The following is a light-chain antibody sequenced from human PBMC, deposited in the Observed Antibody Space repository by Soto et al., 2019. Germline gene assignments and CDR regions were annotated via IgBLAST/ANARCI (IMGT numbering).Light chain of an antibody. CDR1: XXNIGAGYD. CDR3: QSYDSSLSAWV. J-gene: IGLJ3*02. Sequence: QSVLTQPPSVSGAPGXXVTISCTXXXXNIGAGYDVHWYQQLPGTAPKLLIYGNSNRPSGVPDRFSGSKSGTSASLAITGLQAEDEADYYCQSYDSSLSAWVFGGGTKVTVL. CDR2: GNS. V-gene: IGLV1-40*01.